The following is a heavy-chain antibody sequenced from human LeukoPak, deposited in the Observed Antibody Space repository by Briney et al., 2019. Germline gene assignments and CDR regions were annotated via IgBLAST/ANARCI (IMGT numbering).Heavy chain of an antibody. J-gene: IGHJ4*02. CDR2: IYHDGNT. V-gene: IGHV4-38-2*02. CDR3: ARDLTGMTTTGGY. D-gene: IGHD4-11*01. CDR1: GYSISSGYY. Sequence: SETLSLTCSVSGYSISSGYYWGWIRQPPGKGLEWIGNIYHDGNTYYNPSLKSRVTISVDTSKNQFSLRLSSVTAADTAVYYCARDLTGMTTTGGYWGQGTLVTVSS.